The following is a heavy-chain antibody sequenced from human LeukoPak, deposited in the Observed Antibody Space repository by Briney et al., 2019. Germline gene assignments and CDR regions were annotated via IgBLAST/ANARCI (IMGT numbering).Heavy chain of an antibody. CDR2: ISYDGSNK. V-gene: IGHV3-30*04. D-gene: IGHD2-15*01. Sequence: PGGSLRLSCAASGFTFSSYAMHWVRQAPGKGLEWVAVISYDGSNKYHADSVKGRFTISRDNSKNTLYLQMNSLRAEDPAVYYCARDMRVVVVDYYYYVMDVWGQGTTVTVSS. CDR1: GFTFSSYA. J-gene: IGHJ6*02. CDR3: ARDMRVVVVDYYYYVMDV.